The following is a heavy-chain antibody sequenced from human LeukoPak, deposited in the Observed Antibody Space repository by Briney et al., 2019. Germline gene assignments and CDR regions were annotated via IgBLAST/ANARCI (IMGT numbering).Heavy chain of an antibody. Sequence: SETLSLTCTVSGGSISSGGYYWSWIRQHPGKGLEWIGYIYYSGSTYYNPSLKSRVTISVDTSRNQFSLKLSSVTAADTAVHYCARDHNCSGGSCYDNWFDPWGQGTLVTVSS. J-gene: IGHJ5*02. CDR3: ARDHNCSGGSCYDNWFDP. CDR2: IYYSGST. D-gene: IGHD2-15*01. V-gene: IGHV4-31*03. CDR1: GGSISSGGYY.